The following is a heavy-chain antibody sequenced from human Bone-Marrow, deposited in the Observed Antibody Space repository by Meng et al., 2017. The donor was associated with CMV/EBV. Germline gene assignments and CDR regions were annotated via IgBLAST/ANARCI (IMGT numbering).Heavy chain of an antibody. V-gene: IGHV4-39*01. CDR1: GDSISSSSYY. D-gene: IGHD6-13*01. CDR2: IYYSGST. J-gene: IGHJ4*02. Sequence: SESLSLTCTVSGDSISSSSYYWGWIRQPPGKGLEWIGSIYYSGSTYYNPSLKSRVTISVDTTKNQFSLKLIYVTAADTAVYYFASFGSAAAGPVDYWGQGTLVTVSS. CDR3: ASFGSAAAGPVDY.